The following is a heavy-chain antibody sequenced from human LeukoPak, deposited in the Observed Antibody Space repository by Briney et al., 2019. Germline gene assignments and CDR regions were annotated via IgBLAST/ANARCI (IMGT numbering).Heavy chain of an antibody. Sequence: SVTVSFTASGGIFIIYAISWARQAPGQGLEWMGRIIPILGIANYAHKFQGRVTITADKSTSTAYMDLRSLRSEDTAVYCCARDLPPYSFDYWGQGTLVTVSS. CDR2: IIPILGIA. V-gene: IGHV1-69*04. CDR1: GGIFIIYA. CDR3: ARDLPPYSFDY. J-gene: IGHJ4*02.